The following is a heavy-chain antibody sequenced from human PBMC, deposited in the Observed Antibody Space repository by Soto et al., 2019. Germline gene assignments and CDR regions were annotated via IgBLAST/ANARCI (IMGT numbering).Heavy chain of an antibody. V-gene: IGHV4-39*01. CDR1: GDAIDSSSYY. CDR2: IFHTGST. CDR3: ARLNDYVEFFQH. Sequence: QLQLQESGPGLVKPSETLSLTCNVSGDAIDSSSYYWGWIRQPQGKGLEWIGSIFHTGSTYYNPSLKSRLTISVDTSKNKFSLRLSSVTAADTAVYFCARLNDYVEFFQHWGQGTLVTVSS. J-gene: IGHJ1*01. D-gene: IGHD4-17*01.